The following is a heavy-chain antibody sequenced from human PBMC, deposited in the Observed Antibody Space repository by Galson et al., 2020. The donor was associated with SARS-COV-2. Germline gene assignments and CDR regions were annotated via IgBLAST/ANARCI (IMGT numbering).Heavy chain of an antibody. CDR2: IYWDDDK. D-gene: IGHD6-19*01. Sequence: SGPTLVKPTQTLTLTCTFSGFSLRTSGVGVGWIRQPPGKALEWLALIYWDDDKRYSPSLKSRLSITKDTTKNQVVLTMTNMDPVDTATYYCARRISVVARLAFDIWGQGTMVTVSS. V-gene: IGHV2-5*02. J-gene: IGHJ3*02. CDR1: GFSLRTSGVG. CDR3: ARRISVVARLAFDI.